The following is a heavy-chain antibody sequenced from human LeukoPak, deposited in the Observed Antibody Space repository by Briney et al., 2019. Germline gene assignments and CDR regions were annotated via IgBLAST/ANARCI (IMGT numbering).Heavy chain of an antibody. CDR1: GYTFTGYY. V-gene: IGHV1-2*02. Sequence: ASVKVSCKASGYTFTGYYMHWVRQAPGQGLEWMGWINPNSGGTNYAQKFQGRVTMTRDTSISTAYMELSSLRSEDTAVYYCARDSGEWLRPYYFDYWGQGTLVTVSS. D-gene: IGHD5-12*01. CDR3: ARDSGEWLRPYYFDY. J-gene: IGHJ4*02. CDR2: INPNSGGT.